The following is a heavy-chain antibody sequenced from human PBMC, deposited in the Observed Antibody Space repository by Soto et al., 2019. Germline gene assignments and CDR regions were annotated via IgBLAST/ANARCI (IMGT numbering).Heavy chain of an antibody. J-gene: IGHJ4*02. CDR1: GGSISSSSYY. V-gene: IGHV4-39*07. Sequence: SETLSLTCTVSGGSISSSSYYWGWIRQPPGKGLEWIGYMYYSGSTGYNPSLKSRVTISVDTSKNQFSLKLSSVTAADTAVYYCARGAGFWSGYYDYWGQGTLVTVSS. CDR2: MYYSGST. CDR3: ARGAGFWSGYYDY. D-gene: IGHD3-3*01.